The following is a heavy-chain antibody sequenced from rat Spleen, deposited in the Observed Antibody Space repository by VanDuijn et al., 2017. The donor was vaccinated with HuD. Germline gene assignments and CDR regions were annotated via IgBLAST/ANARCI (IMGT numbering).Heavy chain of an antibody. Sequence: QVQLKESGPGLVQPSQTLSLTCTVSGFSLTSNGVSWVRQPPGKGLEWIAAISSGGSTYYNSALKSRLSISRDTSKSQVFLKMNSLQTEDTAIYFCTGYGYTKPYWYFDFWGPGTMVTVSS. CDR3: TGYGYTKPYWYFDF. J-gene: IGHJ1*01. CDR1: GFSLTSNG. V-gene: IGHV2S12*01. D-gene: IGHD1-5*01. CDR2: ISSGGST.